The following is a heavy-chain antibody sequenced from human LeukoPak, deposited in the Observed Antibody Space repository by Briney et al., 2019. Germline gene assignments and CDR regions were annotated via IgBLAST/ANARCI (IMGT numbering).Heavy chain of an antibody. CDR3: ARYVWGSYRSPDYYFDY. V-gene: IGHV2-5*02. D-gene: IGHD3-16*02. J-gene: IGHJ4*02. CDR2: IYWDDDK. Sequence: SGPTLVNPTQTLTLTCTFSGFSLSTSGVGVGWIRQPPGKALEWLALIYWDDDKRYSPSLKSRLTITKDTSKNQVVLTMTNMDPVDTATYYCARYVWGSYRSPDYYFDYWGQGTLVTVSS. CDR1: GFSLSTSGVG.